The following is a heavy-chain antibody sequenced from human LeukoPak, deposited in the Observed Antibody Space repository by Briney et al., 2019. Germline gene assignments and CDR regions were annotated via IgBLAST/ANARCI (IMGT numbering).Heavy chain of an antibody. Sequence: GGSLRLSCAVSGFTFSRYEMNWVRQAPGKGLEWVANIKQDGSEKYYVDSVKGRFTISRDNAKNSLYLQMNSLRAEDTAVYYCAREIEDIVVVPAAMLVYYYYYMDVWGKGTTVTVSS. J-gene: IGHJ6*03. D-gene: IGHD2-2*01. V-gene: IGHV3-7*01. CDR3: AREIEDIVVVPAAMLVYYYYYMDV. CDR2: IKQDGSEK. CDR1: GFTFSRYE.